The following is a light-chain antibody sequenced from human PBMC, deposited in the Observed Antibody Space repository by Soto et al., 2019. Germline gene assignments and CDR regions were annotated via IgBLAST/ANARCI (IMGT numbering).Light chain of an antibody. V-gene: IGLV2-14*01. J-gene: IGLJ2*01. CDR3: SSYTTSTGTVV. CDR2: EVN. Sequence: QSALTQPPSVSGSPGQSITISCTGTGSDVGGYHYVSWYQHHLGKAPKLMIYEVNNPPSGVSYPFSGSTSGNTASLTISGLQADDEAHYYCSSYTTSTGTVVFGGGTKLTVL. CDR1: GSDVGGYHY.